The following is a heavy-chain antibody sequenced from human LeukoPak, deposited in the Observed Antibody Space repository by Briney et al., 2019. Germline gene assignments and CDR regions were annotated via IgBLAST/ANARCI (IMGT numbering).Heavy chain of an antibody. CDR3: ARQRHLYYFDY. Sequence: PSETLSLTCSVSGGSISSYYWSWIRQPPGKGLEWIGYIYYSGSTNYNPSLKSRVTISVDTSKNQFSLKLSSVTAADTAVYYCARQRHLYYFDYWGQGTLVTVSS. V-gene: IGHV4-59*08. J-gene: IGHJ4*02. CDR2: IYYSGST. CDR1: GGSISSYY.